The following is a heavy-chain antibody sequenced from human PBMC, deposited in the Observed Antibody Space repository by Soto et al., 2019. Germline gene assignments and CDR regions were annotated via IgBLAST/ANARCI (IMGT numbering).Heavy chain of an antibody. Sequence: QVQLVQSGIGVKTPGASVKVSCKASGYTFTSHDINWVRQATGQGLEWMGWLNPYNGKTAYAQRFQGRVTMTRNATTGTVYLELSSLRSEDTAMYYCARVSSIAARRSFDSWGQGTLVTVAS. CDR2: LNPYNGKT. J-gene: IGHJ4*02. D-gene: IGHD6-6*01. CDR3: ARVSSIAARRSFDS. V-gene: IGHV1-8*01. CDR1: GYTFTSHD.